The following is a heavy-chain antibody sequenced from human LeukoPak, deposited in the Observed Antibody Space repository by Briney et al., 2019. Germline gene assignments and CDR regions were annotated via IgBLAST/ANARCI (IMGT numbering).Heavy chain of an antibody. J-gene: IGHJ4*02. CDR3: ARDCWDYGSGSYCGIDY. V-gene: IGHV3-21*01. CDR2: ISSSSSYI. CDR1: GFTFSSYS. D-gene: IGHD3-10*01. Sequence: GGSLRLSCAASGFTFSSYSMNWVRQAPGKGLEWVSSISSSSSYIYYADSVKGRFTISRDNAKNSLYLQMNSLRAEDTAVYYCARDCWDYGSGSYCGIDYWGQGTLVTVSS.